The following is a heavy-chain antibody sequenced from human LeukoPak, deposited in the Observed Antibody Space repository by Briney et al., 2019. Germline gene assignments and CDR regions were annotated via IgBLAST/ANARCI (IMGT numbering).Heavy chain of an antibody. CDR1: GGSIRSGSYY. D-gene: IGHD2/OR15-2a*01. CDR3: ARRQSASYYYYYYVDV. V-gene: IGHV4-61*02. Sequence: SETLSLTCTVSGGSIRSGSYYWSWIRQPPGKRLEGIGRIYTSGSTNYNPSLKSRVTISVDTSKNQSSLKLSSVTAADTAVYYCARRQSASYYYYYYVDVWGKGTTVTVSS. CDR2: IYTSGST. J-gene: IGHJ6*03.